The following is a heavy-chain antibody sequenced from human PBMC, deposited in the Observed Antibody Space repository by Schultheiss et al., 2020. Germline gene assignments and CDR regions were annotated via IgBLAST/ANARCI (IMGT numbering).Heavy chain of an antibody. J-gene: IGHJ6*03. Sequence: SETLSLTCTVSGGSVSSGSYYWSWIRQPPGKGLEWIGSIYYSGSTYYNPSLKSRVTISVDTSKSQLSLRLSSVTAADTAVYYCARVISGTIVVVKKGWDYYMGVWGKGTTVNVSS. D-gene: IGHD2-2*01. CDR2: IYYSGST. CDR3: ARVISGTIVVVKKGWDYYMGV. CDR1: GGSVSSGSYY. V-gene: IGHV4-39*07.